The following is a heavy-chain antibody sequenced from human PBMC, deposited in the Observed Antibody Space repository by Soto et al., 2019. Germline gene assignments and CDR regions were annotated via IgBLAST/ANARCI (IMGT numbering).Heavy chain of an antibody. CDR3: ARDQGAYYDFWSGYYRWFDP. Sequence: QVQLVQSGAEVKKPGASVKVSCKASGYTFTSYGISWVRQAPGQGLEWMGWISAYNGNTNYAQKLRGRVTMTTDTSTSTAYMELRSLRSDDTAVYYCARDQGAYYDFWSGYYRWFDPWGQGTLVTVSS. V-gene: IGHV1-18*01. D-gene: IGHD3-3*01. CDR2: ISAYNGNT. J-gene: IGHJ5*02. CDR1: GYTFTSYG.